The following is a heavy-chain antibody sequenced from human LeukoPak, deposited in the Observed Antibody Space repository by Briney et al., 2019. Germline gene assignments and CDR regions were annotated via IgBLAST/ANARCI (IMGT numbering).Heavy chain of an antibody. J-gene: IGHJ4*02. Sequence: PGGALRLSCSPSGCIFSSYPMHWVGQPPGKGLEDVAGITSNGDSTNYADSVKGRFTISRDNSKNTLSLHMSSLRAEDTAVYYCVKDQGEYSSSWYYFDNWGQGTLVTVSS. CDR3: VKDQGEYSSSWYYFDN. CDR2: ITSNGDST. CDR1: GCIFSSYP. D-gene: IGHD6-13*01. V-gene: IGHV3-64D*06.